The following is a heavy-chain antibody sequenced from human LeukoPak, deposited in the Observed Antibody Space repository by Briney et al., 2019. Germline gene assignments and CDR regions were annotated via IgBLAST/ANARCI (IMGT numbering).Heavy chain of an antibody. J-gene: IGHJ4*02. CDR1: GFTFNNAW. D-gene: IGHD6-13*01. Sequence: GGSLRLSCAASGFTFNNAWMNWVRQAPGKGLEWVGRIKSKSDGGTIDYAAPVKGRFTISRDDSKNTLYLQMNSLKTEDTAFYYGTTLGSIATAAMGGYWGQGTLVTVSS. V-gene: IGHV3-15*01. CDR2: IKSKSDGGTI. CDR3: TTLGSIATAAMGGY.